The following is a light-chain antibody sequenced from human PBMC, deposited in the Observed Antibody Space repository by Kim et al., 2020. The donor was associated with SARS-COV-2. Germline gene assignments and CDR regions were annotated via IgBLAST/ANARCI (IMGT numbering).Light chain of an antibody. CDR3: QQRRDWPQT. V-gene: IGKV3-11*01. J-gene: IGKJ1*01. Sequence: EIVLTQSPATLSLSPGDRATLSCRASQSVSHHLAWYQQKPGQAPRLLIYDALKRATGIPARFSGSGSGTDFTLTISSLEPEDFAVYYCQQRRDWPQTFGQGTKVDIK. CDR1: QSVSHH. CDR2: DAL.